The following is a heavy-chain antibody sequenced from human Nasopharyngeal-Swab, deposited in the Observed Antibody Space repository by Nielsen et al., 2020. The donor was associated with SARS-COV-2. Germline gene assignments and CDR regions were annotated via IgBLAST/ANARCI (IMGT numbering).Heavy chain of an antibody. V-gene: IGHV1-18*01. CDR2: SSAYNSNT. CDR3: ARKRGEQWLSQFDY. J-gene: IGHJ4*02. CDR1: GYTFINYG. D-gene: IGHD6-19*01. Sequence: ASVKVSCKASGYTFINYGITWVRQAPGQGLEWMGWSSAYNSNTNYAQIFQGRVTMTTDTSTNTAYMELRSLRPDDTAVYYCARKRGEQWLSQFDYWGQGTLVTVSS.